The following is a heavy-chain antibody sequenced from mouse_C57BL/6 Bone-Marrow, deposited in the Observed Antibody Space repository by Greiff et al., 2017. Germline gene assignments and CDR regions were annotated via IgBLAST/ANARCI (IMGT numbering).Heavy chain of an antibody. CDR2: ISDGGSYT. CDR3: ARDRGYGSSYCWYFDV. Sequence: EVQGVESGGGLVKPGGSLKLSCAASGFTFSSYAMSWVRQTPEKRLEWVATISDGGSYTYYPDNVKGRFTISRDNAKNNLYLQMSHLKSENTAMYYCARDRGYGSSYCWYFDVWGTGTTVTVSS. J-gene: IGHJ1*03. CDR1: GFTFSSYA. D-gene: IGHD1-1*01. V-gene: IGHV5-4*01.